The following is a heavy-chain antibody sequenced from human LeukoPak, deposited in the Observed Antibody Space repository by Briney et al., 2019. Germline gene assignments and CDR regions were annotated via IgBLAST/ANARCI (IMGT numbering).Heavy chain of an antibody. CDR3: ATSHSSGYYFDY. V-gene: IGHV3-23*01. CDR1: GFTFSSYA. J-gene: IGHJ4*02. CDR2: ISGSGGST. Sequence: GGSLRLSCAASGFTFSSYAMSWVRQAPGKGLEWVSAISGSGGSTYYADSVKGRFTIPRDNSKNTLYLQMNSLRAEDTAVYHCATSHSSGYYFDYWGQGTLVTVSS. D-gene: IGHD6-25*01.